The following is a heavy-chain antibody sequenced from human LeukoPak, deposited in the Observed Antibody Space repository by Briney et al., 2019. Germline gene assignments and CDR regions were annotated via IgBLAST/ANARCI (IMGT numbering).Heavy chain of an antibody. D-gene: IGHD3-16*02. CDR3: ARDRDPYYDYLWRGYRPSYFDD. Sequence: PGGSLRLSCAASGFSFTNYNMNWVRQAPGKGLEWVSSISSSSRYIYYADSVKGRFTISRDNTKKSLYLQMNSLRAEDTAVYDCARDRDPYYDYLWRGYRPSYFDDWGKGTLVTVSS. CDR1: GFSFTNYN. J-gene: IGHJ4*02. CDR2: ISSSSRYI. V-gene: IGHV3-21*01.